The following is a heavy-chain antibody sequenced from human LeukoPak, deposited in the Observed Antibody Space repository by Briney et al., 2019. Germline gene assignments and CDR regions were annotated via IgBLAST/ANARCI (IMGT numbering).Heavy chain of an antibody. CDR2: IYTSGST. J-gene: IGHJ5*02. CDR1: GGSISSYY. V-gene: IGHV4-4*09. CDR3: ARGGGKVATITRSVWFDP. D-gene: IGHD5-12*01. Sequence: SETLSLTCTVSGGSISSYYWSWIRQPPGKGLEWIGYIYTSGSTNYNPSLKSRVTISVDTSKNQFSLKLSSVTAADTAVYYCARGGGKVATITRSVWFDPWGQGTLVTVSS.